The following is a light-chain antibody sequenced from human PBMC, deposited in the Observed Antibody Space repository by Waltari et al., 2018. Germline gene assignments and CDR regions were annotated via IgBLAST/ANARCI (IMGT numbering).Light chain of an antibody. J-gene: IGLJ2*01. CDR1: ISDVGTYNL. CDR2: EDH. Sequence: QSALTQPASVSGSPGQSITISCTGTISDVGTYNLVSCYQQHPGKAPKLIIYEDHKRPSGVSDRLSGSKSGNTASLTISGLQAEDEADYYCCTYVGRTTFHVTFGGGTKLTVL. CDR3: CTYVGRTTFHVT. V-gene: IGLV2-23*02.